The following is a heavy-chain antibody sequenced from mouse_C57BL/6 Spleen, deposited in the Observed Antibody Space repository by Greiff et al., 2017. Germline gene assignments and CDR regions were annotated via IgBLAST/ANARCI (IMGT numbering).Heavy chain of an antibody. CDR2: IYPGDGDT. J-gene: IGHJ4*01. V-gene: IGHV1-82*01. D-gene: IGHD3-2*02. CDR3: ATAQATPYAMDY. CDR1: GYAFSSSW. Sequence: VKLVESGPELVKPGASVKISCKASGYAFSSSWMNWVKQRPGKGLEWIGRIYPGDGDTNYNGKFKGKATLTADKSSSTAYMQLSSLTSEDSAVYFCATAQATPYAMDYWGQGTSVTVSS.